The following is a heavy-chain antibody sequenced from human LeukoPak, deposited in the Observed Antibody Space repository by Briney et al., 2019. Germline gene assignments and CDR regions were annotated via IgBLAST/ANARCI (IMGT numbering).Heavy chain of an antibody. CDR1: RGSISGYS. V-gene: IGHV4-59*01. J-gene: IGHJ2*01. Sequence: SETLSLTCTVSRGSISGYSWSWIRQSPGKGLEWIGYIYYSGSTNYNPSLKSRVTISVDTSKNQFSLKLSSVTAADTAVYYCARDLRVLWFGEYNWYFDLWGRGTLVTVSS. D-gene: IGHD3-10*01. CDR3: ARDLRVLWFGEYNWYFDL. CDR2: IYYSGST.